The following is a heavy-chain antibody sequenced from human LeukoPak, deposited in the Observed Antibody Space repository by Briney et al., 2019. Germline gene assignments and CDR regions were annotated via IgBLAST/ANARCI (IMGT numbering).Heavy chain of an antibody. CDR3: ARGIDEWLYLNY. CDR2: MNRNGSEV. Sequence: GGSLRLSCAASGFPFAPFWMTWVRQAPGKGPEFVATMNRNGSEVAYGNSVRGRFTISRDNAKNSLYLQMYSLRAEDTAVYYCARGIDEWLYLNYWGQGALVTVSS. D-gene: IGHD3-3*01. CDR1: GFPFAPFW. J-gene: IGHJ4*02. V-gene: IGHV3-7*04.